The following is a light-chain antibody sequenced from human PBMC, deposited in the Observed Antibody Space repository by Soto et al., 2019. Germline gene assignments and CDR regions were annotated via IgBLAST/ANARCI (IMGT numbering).Light chain of an antibody. CDR3: SSYADTTYV. CDR2: EVT. CDR1: SSDVGGYNY. J-gene: IGLJ1*01. Sequence: QSALNPPPSASGSPGQSVTISCTGTSSDVGGYNYVSWYQHHPGKAPKLIIYEVTKRPSGVPDRFSGSKSGNTASLSVSGLQAEDEADYYCSSYADTTYVFGTGTKVTVL. V-gene: IGLV2-8*01.